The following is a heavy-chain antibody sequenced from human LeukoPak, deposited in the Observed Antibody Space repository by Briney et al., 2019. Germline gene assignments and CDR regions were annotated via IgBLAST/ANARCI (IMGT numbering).Heavy chain of an antibody. CDR3: AREATPSSSPCCFDP. D-gene: IGHD6-13*01. Sequence: GSLKVSCKASGYTFTGYYMHWVRQAPGQGLEWMGWINPDSGVTNYAQNIQGRFTMTRDTSFSTAYMELSRLRSDDTAVYYCAREATPSSSPCCFDPWGQGTLVTVSS. V-gene: IGHV1-2*02. CDR1: GYTFTGYY. CDR2: INPDSGVT. J-gene: IGHJ5*01.